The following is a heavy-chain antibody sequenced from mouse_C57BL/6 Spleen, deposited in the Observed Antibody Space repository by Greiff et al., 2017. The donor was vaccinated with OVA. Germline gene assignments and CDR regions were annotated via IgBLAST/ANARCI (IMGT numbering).Heavy chain of an antibody. Sequence: VKLMESGAELARPGASVKLSCKASGYTFTSYGISWVKQRTGQGLEWIGEIYPRSGNTYYNEKFKGKATLTADKSSSTAYMELRSLTSEDSAVYFCARRGDSSGPFAYWGQGTLVTVSA. CDR1: GYTFTSYG. CDR2: IYPRSGNT. V-gene: IGHV1-81*01. J-gene: IGHJ3*01. D-gene: IGHD3-2*02. CDR3: ARRGDSSGPFAY.